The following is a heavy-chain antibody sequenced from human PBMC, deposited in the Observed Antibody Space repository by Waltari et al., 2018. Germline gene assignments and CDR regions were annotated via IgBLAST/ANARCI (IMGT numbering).Heavy chain of an antibody. V-gene: IGHV4-59*11. CDR2: IYYSGST. D-gene: IGHD6-13*01. J-gene: IGHJ6*02. CDR1: GGSISSHY. Sequence: QVQLQESGPGLVKPSETLSLTCTVSGGSISSHYWSWIRQPPGKGLEWIGYIYYSGSTNYNPSLKSRVTISVDTSKNQFSLKLSSVTAADTAVYYCARVAAAGPYYYYGMDVWGQGTTVTVSS. CDR3: ARVAAAGPYYYYGMDV.